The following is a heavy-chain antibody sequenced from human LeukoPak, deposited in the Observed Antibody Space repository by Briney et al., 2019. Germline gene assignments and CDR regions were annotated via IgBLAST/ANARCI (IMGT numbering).Heavy chain of an antibody. CDR3: ARRGDDYAFDY. V-gene: IGHV4-59*01. D-gene: IGHD4-17*01. J-gene: IGHJ4*02. CDR2: IYYSGST. Sequence: PLETLSLTCTVSGVSISTYYWSWIRQPPGKGLEWIGYIYYSGSTYYNPSLKSRVTISVDTSKNQFSLKLSSVTAADTAVYYCARRGDDYAFDYWGQGTLVTVSS. CDR1: GVSISTYY.